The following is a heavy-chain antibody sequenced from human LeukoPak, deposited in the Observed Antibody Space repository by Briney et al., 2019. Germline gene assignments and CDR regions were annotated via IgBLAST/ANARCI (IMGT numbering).Heavy chain of an antibody. CDR1: GYTFTGHY. CDR3: ASIYCSSTSCPEKNQGLDY. J-gene: IGHJ4*02. D-gene: IGHD2-2*01. Sequence: ASVKVSCKASGYTFTGHYMHWVRQAPGQGLEWMGRINPNSGGTNYAQKFQGRVTMTRDTSISTAYMELSRLRSDDTAVYYCASIYCSSTSCPEKNQGLDYWGQGTLVTVSS. V-gene: IGHV1-2*06. CDR2: INPNSGGT.